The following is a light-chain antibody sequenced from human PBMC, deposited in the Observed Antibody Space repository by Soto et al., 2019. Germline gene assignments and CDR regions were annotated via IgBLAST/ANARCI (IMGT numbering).Light chain of an antibody. CDR2: DAS. V-gene: IGKV1-5*01. CDR3: QQYDRYSVT. Sequence: DIQMTQSPSTLSASVGDRVTITCRASQSISSWLAWYQQKPGKAPMLLIYDASSLESGVPSRFSGSGSGTELTLTISSLQPDDFATYYCQQYDRYSVTFGGGTKVEI. CDR1: QSISSW. J-gene: IGKJ4*01.